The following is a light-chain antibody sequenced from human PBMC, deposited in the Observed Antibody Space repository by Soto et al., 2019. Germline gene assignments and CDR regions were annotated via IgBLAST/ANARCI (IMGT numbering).Light chain of an antibody. V-gene: IGKV1-39*01. Sequence: IHMTQSPSSLSASVGDRVTITCRASETISHYLNWYQQKPGKAPKLLIYGASKLQSGVPSRFSGSGSGTDFTLTITSLQIEDFATYYCQQSSSTPLTFVGGTKVDIK. CDR2: GAS. J-gene: IGKJ4*01. CDR1: ETISHY. CDR3: QQSSSTPLT.